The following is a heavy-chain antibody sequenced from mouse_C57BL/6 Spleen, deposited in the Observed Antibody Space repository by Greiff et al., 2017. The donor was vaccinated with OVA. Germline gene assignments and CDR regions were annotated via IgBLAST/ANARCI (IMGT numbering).Heavy chain of an antibody. J-gene: IGHJ2*01. CDR2: IDPEDGDT. V-gene: IGHV14-1*01. D-gene: IGHD1-1*01. CDR3: TAHYYGSSYGDY. Sequence: EVQLQQSGAELVRPGASVKLSCTASGFNINDYYMHWVKQRPEQGLEWIGRIDPEDGDTEYAPKFQGKATMTADTSSNTAYLQLSSLTSEDTAVYYCTAHYYGSSYGDYWGQGTTLTVSS. CDR1: GFNINDYY.